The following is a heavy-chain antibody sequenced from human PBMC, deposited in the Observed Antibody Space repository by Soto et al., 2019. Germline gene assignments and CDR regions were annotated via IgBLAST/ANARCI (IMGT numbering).Heavy chain of an antibody. Sequence: SVKVSCKASGGAFSSYTISWVRQAPGQGLEWMGRIIPILGIANYAQKFQGRVTITADKSTSTAYMELSSLRSEDTAVYYCARGPPDIAARLDVWGKGTTVTVSS. CDR1: GGAFSSYT. V-gene: IGHV1-69*02. D-gene: IGHD6-6*01. J-gene: IGHJ6*04. CDR2: IIPILGIA. CDR3: ARGPPDIAARLDV.